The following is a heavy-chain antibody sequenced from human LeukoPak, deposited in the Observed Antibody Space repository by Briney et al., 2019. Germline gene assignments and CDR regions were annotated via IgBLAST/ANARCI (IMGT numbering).Heavy chain of an antibody. V-gene: IGHV3-7*01. J-gene: IGHJ5*02. D-gene: IGHD6-13*01. Sequence: GGSLRLSCAASGFTLSSHWMGWIRQAPGKGLEWVANIRQDGGETYYVDSVKGRFTISRDNAKNSLYLQMNSLRVEETAMYYCERWRQSSTWYWLDPWGQGTLVTVSP. CDR1: GFTLSSHW. CDR2: IRQDGGET. CDR3: ERWRQSSTWYWLDP.